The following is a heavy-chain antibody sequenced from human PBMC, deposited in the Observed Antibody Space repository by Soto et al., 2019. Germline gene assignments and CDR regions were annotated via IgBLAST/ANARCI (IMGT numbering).Heavy chain of an antibody. V-gene: IGHV4-34*01. CDR3: ARGSLGFGDNWFDP. J-gene: IGHJ5*02. Sequence: SETLSLTCAVSGGSISSGGYSWSWIRQPPGKGLEWIGEINHSGSTNYNPSLKSRVTISVDTSKNQFSLKLSSVTAADTAVYYCARGSLGFGDNWFDPWGQGTLVTVSS. D-gene: IGHD3-10*01. CDR1: GGSISSGGYS. CDR2: INHSGST.